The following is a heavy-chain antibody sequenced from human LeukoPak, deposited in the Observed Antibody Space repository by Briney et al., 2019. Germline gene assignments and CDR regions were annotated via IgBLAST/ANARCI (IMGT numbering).Heavy chain of an antibody. CDR3: ARHRAYYDTLTGYYTPQTNWFDP. Sequence: SETLSLTCTVSGGSISSSSYYWGWIRQPPGKGLEWIGSIYYSGSTYYNPSLKSRVTISVDTSKNQFSLKLSSVTAADTAVYYCARHRAYYDTLTGYYTPQTNWFDPWGQGTLVTVSS. D-gene: IGHD3-9*01. CDR2: IYYSGST. V-gene: IGHV4-39*01. CDR1: GGSISSSSYY. J-gene: IGHJ5*02.